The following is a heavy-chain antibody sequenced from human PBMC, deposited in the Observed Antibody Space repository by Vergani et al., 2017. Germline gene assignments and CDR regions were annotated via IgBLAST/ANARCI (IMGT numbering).Heavy chain of an antibody. V-gene: IGHV1-69*08. J-gene: IGHJ6*01. Sequence: QVQLVQSGAEVKKPGSSVKVSCKASGAPSRSNTSSWVRQVPGQGLEWMGRIIPVLGKTKYAQDFQGRLTITADTSTSTAYMELTSLRSQDTAVYYCARDPRGYGGDTEDYYY. CDR3: ARDPRGYGGDTEDYYY. CDR1: GAPSRSNT. CDR2: IIPVLGKT. D-gene: IGHD2-21*02.